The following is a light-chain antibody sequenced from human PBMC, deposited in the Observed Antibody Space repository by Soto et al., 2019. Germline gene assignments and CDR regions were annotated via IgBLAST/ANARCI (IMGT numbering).Light chain of an antibody. V-gene: IGKV1-9*01. CDR1: QGISSY. CDR3: QQVNVSPST. J-gene: IGKJ4*01. CDR2: DAS. Sequence: IQLTQSPSSLSASVGDRVTITCRASQGISSYLGWYQQKPGIAPNLLIYDASTLHSGVPSRFSGGGSGTDFTLTISSLPPEDFATYYCQQVNVSPSTFGGGTKVDI.